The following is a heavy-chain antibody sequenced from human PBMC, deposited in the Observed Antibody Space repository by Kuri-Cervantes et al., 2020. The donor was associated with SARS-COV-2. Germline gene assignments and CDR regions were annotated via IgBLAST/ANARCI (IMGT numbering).Heavy chain of an antibody. CDR3: ARGTTVTTFFDY. Sequence: SETLSLTCSVSGGSLSGYFWSWIRQHPGKGLEWIGYIYYSGTTYYNPSLKSLVTISIDTSKNQFSLRLSSVTAADTAVYYCARGTTVTTFFDYWGQGTLVTVSS. D-gene: IGHD4-17*01. CDR1: GGSLSGYF. V-gene: IGHV4-31*01. CDR2: IYYSGTT. J-gene: IGHJ4*02.